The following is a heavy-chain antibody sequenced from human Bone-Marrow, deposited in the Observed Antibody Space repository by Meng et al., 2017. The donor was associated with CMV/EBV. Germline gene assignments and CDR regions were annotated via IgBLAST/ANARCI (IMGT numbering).Heavy chain of an antibody. CDR2: ISSSGSTI. CDR3: ARSLLGSGDAFDI. D-gene: IGHD6-19*01. V-gene: IGHV3-48*03. J-gene: IGHJ3*02. Sequence: GGSLRLSCAASGFTFSSYEMNWVRQAPGKGLGWVSYISSSGSTIYYADSVKGRFTISRDNAKNSLYLQMNSLRAEDTAVYYCARSLLGSGDAFDIWGQGTMVTVSS. CDR1: GFTFSSYE.